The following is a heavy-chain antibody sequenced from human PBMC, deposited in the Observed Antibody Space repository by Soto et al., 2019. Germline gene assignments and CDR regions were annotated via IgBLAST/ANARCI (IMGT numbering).Heavy chain of an antibody. CDR2: ISGSGGST. V-gene: IGHV3-23*01. Sequence: GGSLRLSCAASGFTFISYAMSWVRQAPGKGLEWVSAISGSGGSTYYPDSVKGRFTISRDNAKNTLYLQMNSLRAEDTAVYYCAREDGYLYYDVMAVCGRGTTVTVSS. J-gene: IGHJ6*02. CDR3: AREDGYLYYDVMAV. D-gene: IGHD5-12*01. CDR1: GFTFISYA.